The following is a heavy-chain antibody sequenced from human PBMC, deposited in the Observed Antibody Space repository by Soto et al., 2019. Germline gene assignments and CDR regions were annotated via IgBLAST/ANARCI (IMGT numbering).Heavy chain of an antibody. CDR3: ARGRREDHYDFWSGSHDY. Sequence: ASVKVSCKASGYTFTSYGISWVRQAPGQGLEWMGWISAYNGNTNYAQKLQGRVTMTTDTSTSTAYMELRSLRSDDTAVYYCARGRREDHYDFWSGSHDYWGQGTLVTVSS. CDR1: GYTFTSYG. D-gene: IGHD3-3*01. CDR2: ISAYNGNT. J-gene: IGHJ4*02. V-gene: IGHV1-18*01.